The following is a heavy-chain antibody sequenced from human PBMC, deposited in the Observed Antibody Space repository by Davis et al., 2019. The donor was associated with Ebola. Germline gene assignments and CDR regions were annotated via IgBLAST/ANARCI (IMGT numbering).Heavy chain of an antibody. CDR2: IKQDGSEK. D-gene: IGHD3-22*01. V-gene: IGHV3-7*03. CDR1: GFTFSSYW. CDR3: TRGGVAWNYDSSVPGNY. J-gene: IGHJ4*02. Sequence: GGSLRLSCAASGFTFSSYWMSWVRQAPGKGLEWVANIKQDGSEKYYVDSVKGRFTISRDNSKNTLYLQMNSLKTEDTAVYYCTRGGVAWNYDSSVPGNYWGQGTLVTVSS.